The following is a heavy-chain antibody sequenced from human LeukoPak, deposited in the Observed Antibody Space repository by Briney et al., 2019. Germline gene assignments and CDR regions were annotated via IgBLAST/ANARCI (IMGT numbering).Heavy chain of an antibody. CDR1: GFTFSSYG. V-gene: IGHV3-30*02. J-gene: IGHJ4*02. CDR2: IRYDGSNK. D-gene: IGHD3-22*01. Sequence: GGSLRLSCAASGFTFSSYGMHWVRQAPGKGLEGEAFIRYDGSNKYYADSVKGRFTISRDNSKNTLYLQMNSLRGEDTGVYYCATFTDYYDSSGYCQGDYWGQGSLFTVSS. CDR3: ATFTDYYDSSGYCQGDY.